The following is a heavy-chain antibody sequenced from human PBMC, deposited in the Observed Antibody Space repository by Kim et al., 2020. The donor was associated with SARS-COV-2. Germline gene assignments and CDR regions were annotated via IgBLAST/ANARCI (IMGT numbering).Heavy chain of an antibody. CDR1: GFTFINHF. D-gene: IGHD6-19*01. J-gene: IGHJ5*02. CDR2: ISNSGTTI. Sequence: GGSLRLSCAASGFTFINHFMSWIRQAPGKGLGWVSYISNSGTTIYYADSVNGRFTISRDNAKNSLYLQMNSLRAENTAVYYCARGAGTIFDPWGQGTLVTVSS. CDR3: ARGAGTIFDP. V-gene: IGHV3-11*01.